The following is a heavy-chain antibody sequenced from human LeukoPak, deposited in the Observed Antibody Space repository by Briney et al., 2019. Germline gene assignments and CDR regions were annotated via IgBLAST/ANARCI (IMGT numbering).Heavy chain of an antibody. V-gene: IGHV3-48*03. CDR3: ARSQRLVVTDY. D-gene: IGHD2-21*02. J-gene: IGHJ4*02. Sequence: GGSLRLSCAASGFTFSSYEMNWVRQAPGKGLEWVSYISSSGSTIYYADSVKGRFTISRDNAKNSLYLQMNSLRAEDTAVYYCARSQRLVVTDYWGQGTLVTVSS. CDR1: GFTFSSYE. CDR2: ISSSGSTI.